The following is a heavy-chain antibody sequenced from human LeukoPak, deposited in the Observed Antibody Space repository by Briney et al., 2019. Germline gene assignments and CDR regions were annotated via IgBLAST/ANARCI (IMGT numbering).Heavy chain of an antibody. D-gene: IGHD3-22*01. CDR1: GFTFSDYI. Sequence: GGSPRLSCEGQGFTFSDYILDWVRQAPGERLEWIGRIRRRSKGYTTEYAASVKGRFTVSRDDSKKSLYLQMNSLKIEDAAVYYCSRGGVPGDDSAFDIWGQGTMVTVSS. CDR3: SRGGVPGDDSAFDI. J-gene: IGHJ3*02. CDR2: IRRRSKGYTT. V-gene: IGHV3-72*01.